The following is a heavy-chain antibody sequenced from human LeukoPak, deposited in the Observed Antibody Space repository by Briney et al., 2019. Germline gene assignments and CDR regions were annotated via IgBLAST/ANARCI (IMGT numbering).Heavy chain of an antibody. Sequence: SVRVSCKASGGTFSSYAISWVRQAPGQGLEWMGGIIPIFGTANYAQKFQGRVTITADESTSTAYMELSSLRSEDTAVYYCASRGRYSGYDFYGMDVWGQGTTVTVSS. CDR1: GGTFSSYA. V-gene: IGHV1-69*13. CDR3: ASRGRYSGYDFYGMDV. CDR2: IIPIFGTA. D-gene: IGHD5-12*01. J-gene: IGHJ6*02.